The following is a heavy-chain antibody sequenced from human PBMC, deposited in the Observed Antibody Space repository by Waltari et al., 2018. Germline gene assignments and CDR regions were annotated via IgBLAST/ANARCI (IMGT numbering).Heavy chain of an antibody. V-gene: IGHV1-2*02. D-gene: IGHD1-7*01. Sequence: QVQLVPSGAEVKKPGASVKVSCKASGYTFTGHYIHWVRQAPGQGLEWMGWINPNSGDTNYAQKFQGRVTMTRDTSISTAYMELSSLRSDDTAVYYCANGSGTRCLSLCALDIWGQGTMVTVSS. J-gene: IGHJ3*02. CDR1: GYTFTGHY. CDR3: ANGSGTRCLSLCALDI. CDR2: INPNSGDT.